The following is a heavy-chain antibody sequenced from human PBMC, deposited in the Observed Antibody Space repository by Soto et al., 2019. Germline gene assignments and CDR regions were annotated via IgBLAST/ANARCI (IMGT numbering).Heavy chain of an antibody. CDR1: GFTFSSYW. CDR3: ERDLSGSDDC. J-gene: IGHJ4*02. CDR2: IKQDGSEK. D-gene: IGHD3-9*01. Sequence: EVQLVESGGDLVQPGGSLRLSCAASGFTFSSYWMSWVRQAPGKGLEWVANIKQDGSEKNYVASMKGRFTISRDNAKNSLYLQMNSLRAEDTAVYYCERDLSGSDDCWGQGTLVTVSS. V-gene: IGHV3-7*01.